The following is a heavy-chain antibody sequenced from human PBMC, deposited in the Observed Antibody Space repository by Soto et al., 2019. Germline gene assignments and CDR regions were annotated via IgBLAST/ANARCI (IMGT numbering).Heavy chain of an antibody. CDR2: ISYSGST. CDR3: VRSFSGGWPYFDY. Sequence: SETLSLTCTVSGASISGYYWSWIRQPPGKGLEWIGYISYSGSTNYNPSLKSRVIISEDTSKNQFSLKLTSVTTADAAVYYCVRSFSGGWPYFDYWGQGTLVTVSS. V-gene: IGHV4-59*01. CDR1: GASISGYY. D-gene: IGHD1-26*01. J-gene: IGHJ4*02.